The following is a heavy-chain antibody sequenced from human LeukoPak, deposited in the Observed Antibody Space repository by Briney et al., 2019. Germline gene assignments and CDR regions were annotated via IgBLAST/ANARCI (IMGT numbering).Heavy chain of an antibody. Sequence: PGGSLRLSCAVSEFTFSHFAMHWVRQAPGKGLEWVAVVSSHGNDGYYADSVKGRFTISRDNSKNTLYLQMNSLRAEDTAVYYCASKLSITMIGDAFDIWGQGTMVTVSS. CDR3: ASKLSITMIGDAFDI. V-gene: IGHV3-30*07. CDR2: VSSHGNDG. J-gene: IGHJ3*02. D-gene: IGHD3-22*01. CDR1: EFTFSHFA.